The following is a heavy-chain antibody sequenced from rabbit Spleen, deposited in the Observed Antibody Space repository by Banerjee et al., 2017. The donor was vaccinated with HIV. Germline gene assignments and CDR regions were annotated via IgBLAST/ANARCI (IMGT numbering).Heavy chain of an antibody. Sequence: QSLQESGRGLVKPGGSLALTCKASGFSFSNKAVMCWVRQDPGKGLEWIACINAVTGKAGYASWAKCRFTFSKTSSTTVTLQMPSLTAADTATYFCARDVDGVIGWNFGWWGPGTLVTVS. V-gene: IGHV1S40*01. CDR1: GFSFSNKAV. CDR2: INAVTGKA. J-gene: IGHJ4*01. CDR3: ARDVDGVIGWNFGW. D-gene: IGHD1-1*01.